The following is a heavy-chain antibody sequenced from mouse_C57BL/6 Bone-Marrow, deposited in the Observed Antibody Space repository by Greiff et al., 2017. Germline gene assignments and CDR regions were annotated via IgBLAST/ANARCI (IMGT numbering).Heavy chain of an antibody. CDR1: GYTFTSYW. Sequence: QVQLKQPGAELVRPGSSVKLSCKASGYTFTSYWMHWVKQRPIQGLEWIGNIDPSDSETHYNQKFKDKGTLTGDKSSSTAYMQLSILTSEDSAVYYCARPPYDYDAGPYAMDYWGQGNSVTGCS. CDR3: ARPPYDYDAGPYAMDY. CDR2: IDPSDSET. J-gene: IGHJ4*01. D-gene: IGHD2-4*01. V-gene: IGHV1-52*01.